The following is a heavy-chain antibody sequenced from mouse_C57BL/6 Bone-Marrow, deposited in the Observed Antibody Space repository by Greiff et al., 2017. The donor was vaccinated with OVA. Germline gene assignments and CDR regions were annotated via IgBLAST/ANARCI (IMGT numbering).Heavy chain of an antibody. CDR3: ARNPRLPSMDY. V-gene: IGHV1-64*01. J-gene: IGHJ4*01. CDR1: GYTFTSYW. CDR2: IHPNSGST. D-gene: IGHD2-1*01. Sequence: VKLMESGAELVKPGASVKLSCKASGYTFTSYWMHWVKQRPGQGLEWIGMIHPNSGSTNYNEKFKSKATLTVDKSSSTAYMQLSSLTSEDSAVYYCARNPRLPSMDYWGQGTSVTVSS.